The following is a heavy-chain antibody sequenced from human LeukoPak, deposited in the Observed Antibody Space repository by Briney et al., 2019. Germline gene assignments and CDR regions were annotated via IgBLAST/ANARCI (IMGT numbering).Heavy chain of an antibody. J-gene: IGHJ4*02. D-gene: IGHD1-26*01. CDR1: GYTLTELS. V-gene: IGHV1-24*01. CDR2: FDPEDGET. CDR3: ATYSPSVGYFDY. Sequence: ASVKVSCKVSGYTLTELSMHWVRQAPGKGLEWMGDFDPEDGETIYAQKFQDRVTMTEDTSTDTAYMELSSLRSEDTAVYYCATYSPSVGYFDYWGQGTLVTVSS.